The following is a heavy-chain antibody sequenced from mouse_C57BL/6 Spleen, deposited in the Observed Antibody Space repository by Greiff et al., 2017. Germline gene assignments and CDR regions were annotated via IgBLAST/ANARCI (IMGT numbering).Heavy chain of an antibody. J-gene: IGHJ2*01. Sequence: QVQLQQPGAELVMPGASVKLSCKASGYTFTSYWMHWVKQRPGQGLEWIGEIDPSDSYTNYNQKFKGKSTLTVAKSSSTAYMQLSSLTSEDSAVYYCATLYDYDERGYYFDYWGQGTTLTVSS. D-gene: IGHD2-4*01. V-gene: IGHV1-69*01. CDR3: ATLYDYDERGYYFDY. CDR2: IDPSDSYT. CDR1: GYTFTSYW.